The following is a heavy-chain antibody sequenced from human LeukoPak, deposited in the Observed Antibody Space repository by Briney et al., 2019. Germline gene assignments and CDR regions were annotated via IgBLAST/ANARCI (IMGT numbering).Heavy chain of an antibody. V-gene: IGHV1-2*02. Sequence: GASVTLCFTASGYTFSFYYMHWVRQAPGQGHELMGWINPNSDGTNYAQEFQVRVTLTRDTSLSTAYMELSSLRSEDTAVYYCARGTPENYYYYYMDVWGKGTTVTISS. J-gene: IGHJ6*03. CDR2: INPNSDGT. CDR1: GYTFSFYY. CDR3: ARGTPENYYYYYMDV.